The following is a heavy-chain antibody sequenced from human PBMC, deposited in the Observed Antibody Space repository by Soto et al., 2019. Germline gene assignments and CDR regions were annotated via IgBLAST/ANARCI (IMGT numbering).Heavy chain of an antibody. CDR1: GGSISGSY. J-gene: IGHJ4*02. V-gene: IGHV4-59*01. Sequence: SETLSLTCTVSGGSISGSYWIWIRQTPGKVLEWVGYIHYSGSTNYNPSLKSRVTMSVDSAKNQFSLQLSSVTAADTAVYFCTKYRRTEAEGYSFDYWGQGALVTVSA. D-gene: IGHD2-15*01. CDR3: TKYRRTEAEGYSFDY. CDR2: IHYSGST.